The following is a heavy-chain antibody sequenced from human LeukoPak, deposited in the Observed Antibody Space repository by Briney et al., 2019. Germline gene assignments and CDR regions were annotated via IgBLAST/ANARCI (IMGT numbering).Heavy chain of an antibody. CDR1: GYTFTGYY. CDR3: ARDRSYCSGGSCYYYFDY. Sequence: ASVKVSCKASGYTFTGYYMHWVRQAPGQGLEWMGWINPNSGGTNYAQKFQGRVTMTRDTSISTAYMELSRLRSDDTAVYYCARDRSYCSGGSCYYYFDYWGQGTLVTVSS. J-gene: IGHJ4*02. CDR2: INPNSGGT. D-gene: IGHD2-15*01. V-gene: IGHV1-2*02.